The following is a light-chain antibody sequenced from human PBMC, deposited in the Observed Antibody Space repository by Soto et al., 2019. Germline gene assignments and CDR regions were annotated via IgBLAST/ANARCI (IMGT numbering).Light chain of an antibody. CDR2: RNN. Sequence: QSVLTQPPSASGTPGQRVTISCSGSSSNIGSNYVYWYQQLPGTAPKLLIYRNNQRPSGVPDRFSGSKSGTSASLAISGLRSEDEADYYCAAWDDSLWVFGGGTQLTVL. J-gene: IGLJ3*02. V-gene: IGLV1-47*01. CDR3: AAWDDSLWV. CDR1: SSNIGSNY.